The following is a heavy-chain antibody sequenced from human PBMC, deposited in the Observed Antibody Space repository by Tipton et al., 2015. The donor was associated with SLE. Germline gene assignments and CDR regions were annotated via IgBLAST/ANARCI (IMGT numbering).Heavy chain of an antibody. CDR1: GGSISSSSYY. D-gene: IGHD3-22*01. CDR3: ARGTMIVVVRAAFDI. Sequence: TLSLTCTVSGGSISSSSYYWGWIRQPPGKGLEWIGSIYYSGSTNYNPSLKSRVTISVDTSKNQFSLKLSSVTAADTAVYYCARGTMIVVVRAAFDIWGQGTMVTVSS. J-gene: IGHJ3*02. V-gene: IGHV4-39*07. CDR2: IYYSGST.